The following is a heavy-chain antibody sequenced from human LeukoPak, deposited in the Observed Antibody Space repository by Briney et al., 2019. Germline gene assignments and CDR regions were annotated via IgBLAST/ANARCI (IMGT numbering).Heavy chain of an antibody. CDR2: IYYSGST. J-gene: IGHJ4*02. CDR1: GGSISSGSYY. D-gene: IGHD5-18*01. V-gene: IGHV4-39*01. CDR3: ARHSFSGGTAMAYSFDY. Sequence: SETLSLTCTVSGGSISSGSYYWGWIRQPPGKGLEWIGSIYYSGSTYYNPSLKSRVTISVDTSKNQFSLKLSSVTAADTAVYYCARHSFSGGTAMAYSFDYWGQGTLVSVSS.